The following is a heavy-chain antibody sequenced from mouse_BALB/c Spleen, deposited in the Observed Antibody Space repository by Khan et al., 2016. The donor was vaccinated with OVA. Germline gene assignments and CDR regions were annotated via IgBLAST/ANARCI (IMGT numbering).Heavy chain of an antibody. J-gene: IGHJ4*01. CDR2: ISYSGST. CDR3: AREGYDYDYAMDY. V-gene: IGHV3-2*02. D-gene: IGHD2-4*01. Sequence: EVQLQESGPGLVKPSQSLSLTCTVTGYSITSDYAWNWIRQFPGNKLEWRGYISYSGSTSYNPSLKSRISITRDTSKNQFFLQLNSVTTEDTATYYCAREGYDYDYAMDYWGQGTSVTVSS. CDR1: GYSITSDYA.